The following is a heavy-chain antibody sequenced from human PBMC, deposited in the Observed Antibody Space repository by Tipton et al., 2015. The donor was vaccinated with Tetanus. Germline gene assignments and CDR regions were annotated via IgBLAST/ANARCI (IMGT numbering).Heavy chain of an antibody. CDR3: ARFGGVVVYDLGVVVDY. D-gene: IGHD2-2*01. CDR2: ISGSGGST. V-gene: IGHV3-23*01. CDR1: GFTFSSYA. J-gene: IGHJ4*02. Sequence: GSLRLSCAASGFTFSSYAMSWVRQAPGKGLEWVSAISGSGGSTYYADSVKGRFTISRDNSKNTLYLQMNSLRAEDTAVYYCARFGGVVVYDLGVVVDYWGQGTLVTVSS.